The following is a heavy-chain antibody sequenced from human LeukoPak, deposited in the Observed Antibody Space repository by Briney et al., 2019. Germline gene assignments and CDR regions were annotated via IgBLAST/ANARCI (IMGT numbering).Heavy chain of an antibody. CDR1: EGTFSSYA. J-gene: IGHJ4*02. D-gene: IGHD3-3*01. V-gene: IGHV1-69*13. CDR3: ASPYYDFWSGNSHFDY. CDR2: IIPIFGTA. Sequence: GASVKVSCKASEGTFSSYAISWVRQAPGQGLEWMGGIIPIFGTANYAQKFQGRVTITADESTSTAYMELSSLRSEDTAVYYCASPYYDFWSGNSHFDYWGQGTLVTVSS.